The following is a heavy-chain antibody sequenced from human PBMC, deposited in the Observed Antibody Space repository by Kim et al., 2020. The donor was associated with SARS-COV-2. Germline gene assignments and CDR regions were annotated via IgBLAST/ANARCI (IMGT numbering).Heavy chain of an antibody. CDR3: AGSQLYENWPLDY. V-gene: IGHV3-11*04. J-gene: IGHJ4*02. Sequence: YADSAKGRFTISRANAKTSLYLLMNSLRAEDTAVYYCAGSQLYENWPLDYWGQGTLVTVSS. D-gene: IGHD1-1*01.